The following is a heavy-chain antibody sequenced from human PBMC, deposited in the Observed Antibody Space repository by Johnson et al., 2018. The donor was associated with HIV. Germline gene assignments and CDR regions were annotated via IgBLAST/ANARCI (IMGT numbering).Heavy chain of an antibody. CDR1: GFTFTNYG. D-gene: IGHD3-3*01. Sequence: LSCAASGFTFTNYGMHWVRQAPGKGLEWVAIISYDGSNKYYADSVKGRFTISRDNSKNTLYLQMNSLRAEDTAVYYCARTTIFGVVINDAFDIWGQGTMVTVSS. V-gene: IGHV3-30*19. CDR3: ARTTIFGVVINDAFDI. CDR2: ISYDGSNK. J-gene: IGHJ3*02.